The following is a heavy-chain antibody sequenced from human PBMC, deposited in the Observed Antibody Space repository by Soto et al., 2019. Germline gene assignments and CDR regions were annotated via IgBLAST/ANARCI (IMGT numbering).Heavy chain of an antibody. CDR1: GYTFTSYA. CDR2: INAGNGNT. CDR3: ARVWYSYGYQYLAAAGPTPGGFDP. D-gene: IGHD5-18*01. J-gene: IGHJ5*02. V-gene: IGHV1-3*01. Sequence: ASVKVSCKASGYTFTSYAMHWVRQAPGQRLEWMGWINAGNGNTKYSQKFQGRVTITRDTSASTAYMELSSLRSEDTAVYYCARVWYSYGYQYLAAAGPTPGGFDPWGQGTLVTVSS.